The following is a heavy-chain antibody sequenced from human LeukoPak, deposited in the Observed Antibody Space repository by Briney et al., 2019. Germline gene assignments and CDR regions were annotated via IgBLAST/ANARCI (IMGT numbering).Heavy chain of an antibody. J-gene: IGHJ4*02. CDR2: ISYDGSSK. Sequence: GGSLRLSCAASGFTFSTYAMHWVRQAPGKGLERVAFISYDGSSKFYADSVKGRFTISRDNSKNTLYLQMNSLRAEDTALHYCARDVATGGASDYWGQGTLVTVSS. V-gene: IGHV3-30*04. D-gene: IGHD7-27*01. CDR3: ARDVATGGASDY. CDR1: GFTFSTYA.